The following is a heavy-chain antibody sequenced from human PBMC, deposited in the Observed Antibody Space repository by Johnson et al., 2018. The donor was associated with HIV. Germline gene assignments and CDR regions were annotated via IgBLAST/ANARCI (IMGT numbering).Heavy chain of an antibody. CDR2: ISYDGSNE. CDR1: GFTFSSYA. J-gene: IGHJ3*02. D-gene: IGHD5-24*01. V-gene: IGHV3-30-3*01. Sequence: QMLLVESGGGVVQPGRSLRLSCAASGFTFSSYAMHWVHQAPGKGLDWVAIISYDGSNEYYEDSVKGRFTISRDNAKNTLYLQMDSLGAEDTAVYYCARVQLLADDVFNIWGQGTMVTVSS. CDR3: ARVQLLADDVFNI.